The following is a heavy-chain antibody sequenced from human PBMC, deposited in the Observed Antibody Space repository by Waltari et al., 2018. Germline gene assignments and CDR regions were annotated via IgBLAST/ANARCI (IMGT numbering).Heavy chain of an antibody. CDR1: AYPIRSAYF. CDR2: WYRSGST. V-gene: IGHV4-38-2*01. D-gene: IGHD6-13*01. Sequence: VHLQESGPGLVKPSETLSLTCGVSAYPIRSAYFWVWIRQPPGKGLEWIGSWYRSGSTYYNPSLQSRVTISADTSKNQFSLNLTSVTAADTAVYYCARVSSSWYLGDYFYYGVDVWGQGATVTVSS. J-gene: IGHJ6*01. CDR3: ARVSSSWYLGDYFYYGVDV.